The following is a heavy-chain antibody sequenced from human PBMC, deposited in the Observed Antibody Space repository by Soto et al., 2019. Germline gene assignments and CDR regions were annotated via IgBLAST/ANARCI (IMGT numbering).Heavy chain of an antibody. CDR2: ISAGNGNT. CDR1: GYTFTTYA. V-gene: IGHV1-3*01. J-gene: IGHJ4*02. Sequence: QVQLVQSGAEVKKPGASVNVSCKASGYTFTTYAMHWVRQAPGQRLEWMGWISAGNGNTKYSQKFQGRVTITRDTSASTAYTELSSLTSDATAVYYCASVNAEFDYWGQGTLVTVSS. CDR3: ASVNAEFDY.